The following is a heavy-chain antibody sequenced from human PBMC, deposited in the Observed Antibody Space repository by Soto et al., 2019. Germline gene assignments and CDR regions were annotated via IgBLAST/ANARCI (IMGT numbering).Heavy chain of an antibody. CDR1: RFTLCNAW. CDR2: IKSKTDGGTT. J-gene: IGHJ4*02. D-gene: IGHD2-15*01. V-gene: IGHV3-15*01. CDR3: TTGVIVVVVAATNY. Sequence: GGGLGLSWAASRFTLCNAWMSWVRQAPGKGLEWVGRIKSKTDGGTTDYAAPVKGRFTISRDDSKNTLYLQMNSLKTEDTAVYYCTTGVIVVVVAATNYWRQVTLVTAS.